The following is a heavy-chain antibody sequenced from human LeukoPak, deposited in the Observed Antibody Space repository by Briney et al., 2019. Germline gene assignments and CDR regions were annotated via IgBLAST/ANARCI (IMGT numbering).Heavy chain of an antibody. CDR1: GFTFSSYA. Sequence: PGGSLRLSCAASGFTFSSYAMNWVRQAPGKGLEWVSGISGGGGSTYYADSVKGRFTISRDNSKNTLYLQMNSLRAEDTAVYYCAKDERGQLWADFDYWGQGTLVTVSS. V-gene: IGHV3-23*01. D-gene: IGHD5-18*01. J-gene: IGHJ4*02. CDR3: AKDERGQLWADFDY. CDR2: ISGGGGST.